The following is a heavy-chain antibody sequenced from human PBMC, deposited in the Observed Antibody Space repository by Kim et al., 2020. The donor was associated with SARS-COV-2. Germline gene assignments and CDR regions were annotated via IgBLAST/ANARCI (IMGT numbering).Heavy chain of an antibody. CDR3: AREPNPRYYYDSSGSVDY. Sequence: KGRFTISRDNAKNSLYLQMNSLRAEDTAVYYCAREPNPRYYYDSSGSVDYWGQGTLVTVSS. J-gene: IGHJ4*02. V-gene: IGHV3-48*01. D-gene: IGHD3-22*01.